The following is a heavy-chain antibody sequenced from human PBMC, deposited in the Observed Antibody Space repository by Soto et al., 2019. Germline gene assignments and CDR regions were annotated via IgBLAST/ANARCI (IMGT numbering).Heavy chain of an antibody. Sequence: PSETLSLTCAVYGGSFHGYYWSWIRQPPGEWLERIGEINHSGSANYNPTFKSRVFISVDMSKNQMSLQLTSVSAADTAVYYCAKGPQTGYYDSGTFYSSVPWGQGXLVTVYS. D-gene: IGHD3-10*01. CDR1: GGSFHGYY. CDR2: INHSGSA. V-gene: IGHV4-34*01. CDR3: AKGPQTGYYDSGTFYSSVP. J-gene: IGHJ5*02.